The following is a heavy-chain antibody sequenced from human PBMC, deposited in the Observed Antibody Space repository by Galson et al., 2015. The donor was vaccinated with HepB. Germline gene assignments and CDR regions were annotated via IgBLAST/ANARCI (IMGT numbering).Heavy chain of an antibody. Sequence: SVKVSCKASGYTFTSYGISWVRQAPGQGLEWMGWISAYNGNTNYAQKLQGRVTMTTDTSTSTAYMELRSLRSDDTAVYYCARAGGIVVVVSYYGMDVWGQGTTVTVSS. CDR1: GYTFTSYG. CDR2: ISAYNGNT. V-gene: IGHV1-18*01. J-gene: IGHJ6*02. CDR3: ARAGGIVVVVSYYGMDV. D-gene: IGHD2-15*01.